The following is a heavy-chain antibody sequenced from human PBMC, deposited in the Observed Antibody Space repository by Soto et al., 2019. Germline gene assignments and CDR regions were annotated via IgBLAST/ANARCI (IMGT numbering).Heavy chain of an antibody. CDR1: GFPFSSYV. J-gene: IGHJ4*02. CDR2: ISGGGSNT. D-gene: IGHD6-6*01. CDR3: GKDSNKYSSSLRGGYFDC. V-gene: IGHV3-23*01. Sequence: EVQLLESGGGLVQRGGSLRLSCAASGFPFSSYVMSWVRQAPGKGLEWVSGISGGGSNTFYADSVKGRFTISRDNCKNILFLQINSLGAEDTAVYCCGKDSNKYSSSLRGGYFDCWGQGIGVTVSS.